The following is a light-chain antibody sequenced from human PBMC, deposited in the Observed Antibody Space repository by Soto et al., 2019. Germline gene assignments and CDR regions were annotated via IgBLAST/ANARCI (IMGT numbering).Light chain of an antibody. CDR3: QQSNSFPWT. V-gene: IGKV1-12*02. CDR2: AAS. CDR1: QGVGYW. J-gene: IGKJ1*01. Sequence: DIQMTQSPSSVSASVGDRVTITCRASQGVGYWLAWYQQKPGKAPSLLMYAASSLQPGVPSRFAGSGSGTDFTLTINSLQPEDIATYYCQQSNSFPWTFGQGTRVEIK.